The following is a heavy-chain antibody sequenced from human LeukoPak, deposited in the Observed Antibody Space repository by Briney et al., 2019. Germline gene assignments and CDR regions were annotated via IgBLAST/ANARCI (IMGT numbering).Heavy chain of an antibody. D-gene: IGHD5-24*01. J-gene: IGHJ4*02. Sequence: PSETLSLTCTVSGGSISSSSYYWGWIRQPPGKGLEWIGSIYYSGSAYYNPSLKSRVSISVDTSKNQFSLKLRSVTAADTAVYYCASPMAWAHNRRDSDYWGLGTLVTVSS. CDR3: ASPMAWAHNRRDSDY. CDR1: GGSISSSSYY. CDR2: IYYSGSA. V-gene: IGHV4-39*07.